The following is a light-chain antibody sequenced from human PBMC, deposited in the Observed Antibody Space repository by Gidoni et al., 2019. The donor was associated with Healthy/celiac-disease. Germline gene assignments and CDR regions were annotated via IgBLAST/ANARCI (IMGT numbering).Light chain of an antibody. CDR2: GAS. CDR3: QQYNNRRT. V-gene: IGKV3-15*01. Sequence: DIVITQSPATLSVSPGERATLSCRARQSVSSNLAWYQQKPGQAPRLLIYGASTRATGIPARFSGSGSGTEFTLTISSLQSEDFAVYYCQQYNNRRTFGQGTKVEIK. J-gene: IGKJ1*01. CDR1: QSVSSN.